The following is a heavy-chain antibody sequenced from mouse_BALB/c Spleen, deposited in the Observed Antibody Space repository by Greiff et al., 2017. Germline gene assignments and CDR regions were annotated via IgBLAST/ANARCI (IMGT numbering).Heavy chain of an antibody. J-gene: IGHJ3*01. CDR3: ARHERGYDGAWFAY. V-gene: IGHV5-2*01. D-gene: IGHD2-2*01. CDR1: EYEFPSHD. CDR2: INSDGGST. Sequence: EVQRVESGGGLVQPGESLKLSCESNEYEFPSHDMSWVRKTPEKRLELVAAINSDGGSTYYPDTMERRFIISRDNTKKTLYMQMSSLRSEDTALYYCARHERGYDGAWFAYWGQGTLVTVSA.